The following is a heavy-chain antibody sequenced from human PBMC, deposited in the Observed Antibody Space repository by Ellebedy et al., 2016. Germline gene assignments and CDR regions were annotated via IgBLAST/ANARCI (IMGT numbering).Heavy chain of an antibody. J-gene: IGHJ2*01. D-gene: IGHD2-15*01. Sequence: SLKISCTASGFTFGDYGMHWVRQAPGKGLEWVSGINWDSGIVGYAASVKGRFTISRDNAKNSLYPQMNSLRVEETALYYCAKDVCNGGSCHFRYFDVWGRGALVTVSS. CDR2: INWDSGIV. CDR1: GFTFGDYG. CDR3: AKDVCNGGSCHFRYFDV. V-gene: IGHV3-9*01.